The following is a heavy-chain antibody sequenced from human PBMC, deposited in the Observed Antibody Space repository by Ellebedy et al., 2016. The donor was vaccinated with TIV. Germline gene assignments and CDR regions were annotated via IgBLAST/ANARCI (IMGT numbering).Heavy chain of an antibody. CDR1: GFTFSSAW. V-gene: IGHV3-15*01. J-gene: IGHJ4*02. CDR2: IKRKTDGETT. CDR3: TTEDYLDN. Sequence: GESLKISCAATGFTFSSAWMSWVRQAPGKGLEWVGRIKRKTDGETTDYTAPVKGRFTISRDDSKNTLYLQMNSLKTEDTAVYFCTTEDYLDNWGRGTLVTVSS. D-gene: IGHD3-16*01.